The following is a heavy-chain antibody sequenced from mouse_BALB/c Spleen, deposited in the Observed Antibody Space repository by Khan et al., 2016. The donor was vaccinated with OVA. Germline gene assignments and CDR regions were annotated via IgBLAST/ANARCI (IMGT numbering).Heavy chain of an antibody. CDR1: GYSITSNYA. CDR2: ISYSGST. Sequence: EVQLQESGPGLVKPSQSLSLTCTVNGYSITSNYAWNWIRQFPGNKLEWMGYISYSGSTNYNPSLKSRLSITRDKSKNQFFLLLHSVTTEDSATYCCARGNCYWYALDYWGQGTSVTVSS. V-gene: IGHV3-2*02. CDR3: ARGNCYWYALDY. D-gene: IGHD1-1*01. J-gene: IGHJ4*01.